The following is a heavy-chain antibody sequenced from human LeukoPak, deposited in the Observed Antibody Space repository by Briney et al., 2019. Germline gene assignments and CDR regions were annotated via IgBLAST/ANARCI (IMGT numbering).Heavy chain of an antibody. CDR2: ITSHDNTI. Sequence: GGSLRLSCAASGFTFSDYYMNWVRLAPGKGLEWISFITSHDNTIYYADSVKGRFTISRDNAKNSLYLQMNSLRAENTAVYYCARWGVGDYWGQGTLVTVSS. CDR3: ARWGVGDY. V-gene: IGHV3-11*04. CDR1: GFTFSDYY. J-gene: IGHJ4*02. D-gene: IGHD1-26*01.